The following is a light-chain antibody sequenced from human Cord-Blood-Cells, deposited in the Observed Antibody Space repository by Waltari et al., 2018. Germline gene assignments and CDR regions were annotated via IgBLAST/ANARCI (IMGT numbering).Light chain of an antibody. Sequence: QSALTQPPSASGSPGQSVTISCTGTSSDVGGYNYVSWYQQHPGKAPKLMIYEVSKRPSGVPDRFSGSKSGNTASLTVSGLQAEDEADYYCSSNAGSNNEVFGGGTKLTVL. V-gene: IGLV2-8*01. J-gene: IGLJ3*02. CDR2: EVS. CDR1: SSDVGGYNY. CDR3: SSNAGSNNEV.